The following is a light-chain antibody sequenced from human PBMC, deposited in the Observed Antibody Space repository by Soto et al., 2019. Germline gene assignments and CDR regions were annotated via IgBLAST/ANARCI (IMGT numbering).Light chain of an antibody. CDR2: LNSDGSH. Sequence: QSVLTQSPSASASLGASVKLTCTLSSGHSSYAIAWHQQQPEKGPRYLMKLNSDGSHSKGDGIPDRFLGSSSGAERYLTISSLQSEDEADYYCQTWGTGIRVFGGGTKLTVL. V-gene: IGLV4-69*01. J-gene: IGLJ2*01. CDR1: SGHSSYA. CDR3: QTWGTGIRV.